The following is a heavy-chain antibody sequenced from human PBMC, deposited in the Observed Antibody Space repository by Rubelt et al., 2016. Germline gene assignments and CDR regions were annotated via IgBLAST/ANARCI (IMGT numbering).Heavy chain of an antibody. CDR2: INHSGST. Sequence: RGGLEWIGEINHSGSTNYNPSLKSRVTISVDTSKNQFSLKLSSVTAADTAVYYCAREGGYCSGGSCPNPDYWGQGTLVTVSS. V-gene: IGHV4-34*01. D-gene: IGHD2-15*01. CDR3: AREGGYCSGGSCPNPDY. J-gene: IGHJ4*02.